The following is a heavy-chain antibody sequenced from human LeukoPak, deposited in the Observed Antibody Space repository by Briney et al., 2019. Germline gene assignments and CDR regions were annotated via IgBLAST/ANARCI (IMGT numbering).Heavy chain of an antibody. CDR1: GFTFSGSA. CDR3: TRTSSARYYYYYMDV. CDR2: IRSKANSYAT. Sequence: GGSLRLSYAASGFTFSGSAMHWVRQASGRGLEWVGRIRSKANSYATAYAASVKGRFTISRDDSKNTAYLQMNSLKTEDTAVYYCTRTSSARYYYYYMDVWGKGTTVTVSS. D-gene: IGHD6-6*01. V-gene: IGHV3-73*01. J-gene: IGHJ6*03.